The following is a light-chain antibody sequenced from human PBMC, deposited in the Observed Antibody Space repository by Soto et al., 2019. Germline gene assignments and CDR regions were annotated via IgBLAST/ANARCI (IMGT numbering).Light chain of an antibody. CDR2: DAS. J-gene: IGKJ2*01. CDR3: QQSYNSPYT. Sequence: DIQMTQSPASLSASVGDRVTITCRASQAINKNLNWYRHKLGKAPELLIYDASDSQAGVPSRFSGSGSGADCTLIISGLQPEDFATYYCQQSYNSPYTFGQGTKLEIK. CDR1: QAINKN. V-gene: IGKV1-39*01.